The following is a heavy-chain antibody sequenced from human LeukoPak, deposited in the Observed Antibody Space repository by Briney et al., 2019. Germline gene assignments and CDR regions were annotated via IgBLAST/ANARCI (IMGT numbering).Heavy chain of an antibody. V-gene: IGHV3-23*01. J-gene: IGHJ4*02. D-gene: IGHD3-22*01. CDR1: GFTFNSYA. Sequence: GGTLRLSCAASGFTFNSYAMSWVRQAPGKGREGVSSISGSGYNTFYADSVKGRFTISRDNSQNTLYLQMNSLRAEDTAVYYCASGAVSSGSDYWGQGTLVTVSS. CDR2: ISGSGYNT. CDR3: ASGAVSSGSDY.